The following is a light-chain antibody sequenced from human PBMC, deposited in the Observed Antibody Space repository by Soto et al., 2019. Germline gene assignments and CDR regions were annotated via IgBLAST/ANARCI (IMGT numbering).Light chain of an antibody. V-gene: IGLV7-46*01. J-gene: IGLJ3*02. CDR3: LLSYSGARPWV. CDR1: TGAVTSGHY. CDR2: DTS. Sequence: QAVVTQEPSLTVSPGGTVTLACGSSTGAVTSGHYPYWFQQKPGRAPRTLIYDTSNKHSWTPARFSGSLLGGKAALTLSGAQPEDEAEYYCLLSYSGARPWVFGGGAKVTVL.